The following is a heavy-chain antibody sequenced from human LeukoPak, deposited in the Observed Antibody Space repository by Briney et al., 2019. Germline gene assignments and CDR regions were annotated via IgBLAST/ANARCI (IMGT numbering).Heavy chain of an antibody. V-gene: IGHV4-4*02. Sequence: PSGTLSLTCAVSGGSISSSNWWSWVRQPPGKGLEWIGEIYHSGSTNYNPSLKSRVTMSPDMSKNQFSLKLSSVTAADTAVYYCARLESGVLGDPYYYDSTGYYYRGYFDSWGQGTLVTVSS. CDR1: GGSISSSNW. D-gene: IGHD3-22*01. J-gene: IGHJ4*02. CDR2: IYHSGST. CDR3: ARLESGVLGDPYYYDSTGYYYRGYFDS.